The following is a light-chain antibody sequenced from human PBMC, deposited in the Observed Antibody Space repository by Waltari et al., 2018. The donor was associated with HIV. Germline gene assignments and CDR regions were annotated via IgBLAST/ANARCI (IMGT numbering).Light chain of an antibody. CDR1: SLRNYY. J-gene: IGLJ3*02. V-gene: IGLV3-19*01. CDR3: ASRDNNGKRVL. Sequence: SSELTQDPVVSVTLGQTVTITFQGDSLRNYYASWHQLKPGQAPILVIYDKNTRPSGIPDRFSGSTSGNTASLTITGSQAEDEADYFCASRDNNGKRVLFGGGTKLTVL. CDR2: DKN.